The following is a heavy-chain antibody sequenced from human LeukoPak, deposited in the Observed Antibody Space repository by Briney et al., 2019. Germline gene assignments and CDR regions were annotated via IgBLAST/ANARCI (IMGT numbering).Heavy chain of an antibody. CDR3: ARKGRGIAGVGR. CDR1: GYTFTGYY. J-gene: IGHJ3*01. Sequence: ASVKVSCKASGYTFTGYYMHWVQQAPGQGLEWMGRINPNSGGTNYAQKFQGRVTMTRDTSISTAYMELSRLRSDDTAGDYGARKGRGIAGVGRWGQGTMVTVSS. D-gene: IGHD6-19*01. V-gene: IGHV1-2*06. CDR2: INPNSGGT.